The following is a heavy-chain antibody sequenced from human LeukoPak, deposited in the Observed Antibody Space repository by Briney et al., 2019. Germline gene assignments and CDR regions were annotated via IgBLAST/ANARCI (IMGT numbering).Heavy chain of an antibody. CDR2: IRPGDTRT. V-gene: IGHV1-46*01. J-gene: IGHJ4*02. CDR3: VREKSGGTYDY. D-gene: IGHD3-16*01. CDR1: GYTFTAYY. Sequence: ASVKVSCKASGYTFTAYYIQWVRQAPGQGLEWMGTIRPGDTRTTYAQKFQGRVTMTWDMSTTTGYMELSSLRSEDTAVYSCVREKSGGTYDYWGQGTLVTVSS.